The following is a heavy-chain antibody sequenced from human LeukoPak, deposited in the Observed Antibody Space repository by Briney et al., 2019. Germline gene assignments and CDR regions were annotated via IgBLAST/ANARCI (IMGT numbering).Heavy chain of an antibody. D-gene: IGHD6-19*01. Sequence: PSETLSLTCTVSGYSISSGYYWGWIRPPPGKGLEWIGSIYHSGSTYYNPSLKSRVTMSVDTSKNQFSLKLSSVTAADTAVYYCARDPHNGYSSGWYPGNAFDIWGQGTMVTVSS. V-gene: IGHV4-38-2*02. J-gene: IGHJ3*02. CDR2: IYHSGST. CDR1: GYSISSGYY. CDR3: ARDPHNGYSSGWYPGNAFDI.